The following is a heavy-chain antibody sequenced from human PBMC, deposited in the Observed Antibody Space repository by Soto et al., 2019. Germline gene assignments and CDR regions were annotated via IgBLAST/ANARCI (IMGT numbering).Heavy chain of an antibody. CDR1: GGSISNSNW. CDR2: IYPPGST. D-gene: IGHD3-10*01. Sequence: SETLSLTCAVSGGSISNSNWWSWVRQTPEKGLEWIGEIYPPGSTTYNPSLKSRVTISLDKSKNNFSLQMRSLTAADTVVYFCARRRTVATIGSSLWFDPWGQGTLVTVSS. CDR3: ARRRTVATIGSSLWFDP. J-gene: IGHJ5*02. V-gene: IGHV4-4*02.